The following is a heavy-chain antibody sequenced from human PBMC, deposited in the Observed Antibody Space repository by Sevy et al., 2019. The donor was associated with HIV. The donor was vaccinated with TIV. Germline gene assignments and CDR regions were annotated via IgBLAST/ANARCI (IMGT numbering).Heavy chain of an antibody. CDR1: GFTFSNYW. V-gene: IGHV3-74*03. Sequence: GGCLRLSCVASGFTFSNYWMNWVRQAPGKGLVWVSRIHNDGSTTTYAESVKGRFTISRDNAKNTLYLQMNSLRAEDTAVYYCARGFSVNSGRGDFDYWGHGTPVTVSS. D-gene: IGHD5-12*01. J-gene: IGHJ4*01. CDR2: IHNDGSTT. CDR3: ARGFSVNSGRGDFDY.